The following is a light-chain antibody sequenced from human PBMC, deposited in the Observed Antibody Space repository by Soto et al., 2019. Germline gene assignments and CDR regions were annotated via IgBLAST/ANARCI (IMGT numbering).Light chain of an antibody. CDR3: VSFAGGNARV. V-gene: IGLV2-8*02. CDR1: SSDVGAYIF. Sequence: QSALTQPPSASRAPGQSVTISCTGTSSDVGAYIFVSWYQQHPAKAPKLMVYDVNRRPPGVPNRFFGSKSGNTASLTVSGLQAEDEADYYCVSFAGGNARVFGTGTKVTVL. CDR2: DVN. J-gene: IGLJ1*01.